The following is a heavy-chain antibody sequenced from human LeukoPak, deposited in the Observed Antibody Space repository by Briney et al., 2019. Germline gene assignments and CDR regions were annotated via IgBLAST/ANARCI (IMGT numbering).Heavy chain of an antibody. CDR1: GFTFSSYA. D-gene: IGHD3-22*01. CDR2: ITGSGSKT. J-gene: IGHJ3*02. Sequence: GSLRLSCAASGFTFSSYAITWVRQAPGKGLEWVSAITGSGSKTYYADSVKGRFTISRDNSKNTLSLQMNSLRAEDTAMYYCAREYYDNSGGEDAFDTWGPGTMVTVSS. CDR3: AREYYDNSGGEDAFDT. V-gene: IGHV3-23*01.